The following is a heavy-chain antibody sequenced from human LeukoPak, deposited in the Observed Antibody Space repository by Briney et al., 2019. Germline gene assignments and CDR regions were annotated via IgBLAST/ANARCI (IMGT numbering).Heavy chain of an antibody. V-gene: IGHV3-66*01. CDR3: TRDPYHGGRTQCY. D-gene: IGHD4-23*01. J-gene: IGHJ4*03. Sequence: GGSLRLSCGASGFILSGSDMNWVRQAPGMGLEWVSVIYSGGYTEHADSVKGRFIISRDNSKNTLYLQMNSLRDEDTAVYYCTRDPYHGGRTQCYWGPVTLVTVSS. CDR1: GFILSGSD. CDR2: IYSGGYT.